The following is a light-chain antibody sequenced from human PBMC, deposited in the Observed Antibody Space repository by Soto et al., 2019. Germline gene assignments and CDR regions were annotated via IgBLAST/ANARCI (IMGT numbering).Light chain of an antibody. CDR1: QSVLSSSNNKNY. V-gene: IGKV4-1*01. J-gene: IGKJ5*01. CDR3: QHFYSTPPT. Sequence: DIVMTQSPDSLAVSLGERATINCKSSQSVLSSSNNKNYLAWYQQKPGQPPKLLIYWASTRESGVPDRFSGSGSGTDFTLSINSLQAEDVAVYYCQHFYSTPPTFGQGTRLEIK. CDR2: WAS.